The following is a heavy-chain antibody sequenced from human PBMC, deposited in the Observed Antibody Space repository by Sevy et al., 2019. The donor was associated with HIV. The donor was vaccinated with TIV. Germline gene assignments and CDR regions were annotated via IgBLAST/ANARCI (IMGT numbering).Heavy chain of an antibody. V-gene: IGHV4-34*01. J-gene: IGHJ5*02. CDR2: INESGIT. D-gene: IGHD2-2*01. Sequence: SETLSLTCAVHDGSFSGYYWNWIRQLPGKGLEWMGEINESGITYYNPSLKSRVTISVDTSTKQFSLKLNSVTAVDSAVYSCARSPPVVVVPGAPSWFDPWGQGTLVTVSS. CDR1: DGSFSGYY. CDR3: ARSPPVVVVPGAPSWFDP.